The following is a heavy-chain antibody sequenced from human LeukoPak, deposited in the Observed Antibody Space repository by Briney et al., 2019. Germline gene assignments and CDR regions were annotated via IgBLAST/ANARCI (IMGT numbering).Heavy chain of an antibody. CDR1: GGSISSYY. CDR2: IFYSGTT. Sequence: SETLSLTCTVSGGSISSYYWSWIRQPPGKGLEWIGFIFYSGTTNYNPSLKSRVTISVDTSKNQFSLKLSSVTAADTAVYYCARDVSYSGSYPEAAFDIWGQGTMVTVSS. J-gene: IGHJ3*02. CDR3: ARDVSYSGSYPEAAFDI. V-gene: IGHV4-59*01. D-gene: IGHD1-26*01.